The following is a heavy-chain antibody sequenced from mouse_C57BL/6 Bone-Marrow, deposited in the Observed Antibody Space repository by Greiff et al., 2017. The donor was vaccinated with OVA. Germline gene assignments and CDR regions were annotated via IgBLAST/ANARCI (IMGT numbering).Heavy chain of an antibody. CDR1: GFSFNTYA. CDR2: IRSKSNNYAT. CDR3: VRQGGYDTFAY. Sequence: EVQLVESGGGLVQPKGSLKLSCAASGFSFNTYAMNWVRQAPGKGLEWVARIRSKSNNYATYYADSVKDRFTISRDDSESMLYLQMNNLKTEDTAMYYCVRQGGYDTFAYWGQGTLVTVSA. D-gene: IGHD2-2*01. J-gene: IGHJ3*01. V-gene: IGHV10-1*01.